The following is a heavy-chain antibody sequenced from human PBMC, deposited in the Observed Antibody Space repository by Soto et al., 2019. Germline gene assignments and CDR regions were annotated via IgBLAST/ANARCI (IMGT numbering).Heavy chain of an antibody. V-gene: IGHV1-2*02. Sequence: GASVKVSCKXSGYTFTGYYMHWVRQAPGQGLEWVGWINPNSGGTNYAQKFQGRVTMTRDTSISTAYMELSRLRSDDTAVYYCARYYYDSSGSNWFDPWGQGTLVTVSS. CDR1: GYTFTGYY. CDR2: INPNSGGT. J-gene: IGHJ5*02. CDR3: ARYYYDSSGSNWFDP. D-gene: IGHD3-22*01.